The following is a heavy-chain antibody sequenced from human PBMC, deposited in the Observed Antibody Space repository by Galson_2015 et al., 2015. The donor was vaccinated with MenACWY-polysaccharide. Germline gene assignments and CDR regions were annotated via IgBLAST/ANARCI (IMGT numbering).Heavy chain of an antibody. D-gene: IGHD1-26*01. V-gene: IGHV3-23*01. CDR2: ISLDGRNT. J-gene: IGHJ5*02. CDR1: GFTFTSYT. CDR3: AKGGREVDNWLDP. Sequence: SLRLSCAASGFTFTSYTMSWIRQAPGKGPEWVTVISLDGRNTYYADPVKGRFTISRDNSKNTLYLQMHDLRAEDTAVYYCAKGGREVDNWLDPWGQGALVTVSS.